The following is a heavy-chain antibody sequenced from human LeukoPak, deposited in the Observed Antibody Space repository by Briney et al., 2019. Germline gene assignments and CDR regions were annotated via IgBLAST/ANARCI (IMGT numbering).Heavy chain of an antibody. D-gene: IGHD3-10*01. CDR3: ARVSGYYGSGSYYKGFDY. CDR1: GFTFSDYY. CDR2: ISSSGSTI. V-gene: IGHV3-11*04. J-gene: IGHJ4*02. Sequence: GGSLRLSCAASGFTFSDYYMSWIRQAPGKGLEWVSYISSSGSTIYYADSVKGRFTISRDNAKNSLYLQMNSLRAEDTAVYYCARVSGYYGSGSYYKGFDYWGQGTLVTVSS.